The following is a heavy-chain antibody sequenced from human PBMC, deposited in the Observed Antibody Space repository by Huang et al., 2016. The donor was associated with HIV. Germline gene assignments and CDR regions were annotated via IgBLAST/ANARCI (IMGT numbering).Heavy chain of an antibody. V-gene: IGHV1-24*01. CDR3: ATSTPDVGAGVLRSAFDI. D-gene: IGHD2-15*01. CDR2: FDPEEVEP. J-gene: IGHJ3*02. CDR1: GYTVSELS. Sequence: QVQLVESGAELKKPGASVRVSCKVSGYTVSELSLHWVRQAPEKGLEGRGGFDPEEVEPIYAQRLQGMSTMTEDTSTDTAYMELSSLRPEDTAVYYCATSTPDVGAGVLRSAFDIWGQGTMVTVSS.